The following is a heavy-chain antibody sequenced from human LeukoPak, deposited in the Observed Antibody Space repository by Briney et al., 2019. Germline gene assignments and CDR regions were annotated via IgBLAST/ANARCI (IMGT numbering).Heavy chain of an antibody. CDR1: GGSISSGGYY. Sequence: KSSETLSLTCTVSGGSISSGGYYWSWIRQHPGKGLEWIGYIYYSGSTYYNPSLKSRVTISVDTSKNQFSLKLSSVTAADTAVYYCARANPGDKKIFDYWGQGTLVTVSS. J-gene: IGHJ4*02. V-gene: IGHV4-31*03. CDR2: IYYSGST. D-gene: IGHD1-14*01. CDR3: ARANPGDKKIFDY.